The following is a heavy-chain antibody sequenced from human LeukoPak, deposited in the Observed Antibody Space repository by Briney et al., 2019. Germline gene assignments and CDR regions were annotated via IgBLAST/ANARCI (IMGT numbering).Heavy chain of an antibody. V-gene: IGHV3-30*03. D-gene: IGHD6-13*01. CDR2: ISYDGSNK. J-gene: IGHJ4*02. CDR1: GFTFSSYG. Sequence: QPGRSLRLSCAASGFTFSSYGIHWVRQAPGKGLEWVAVISYDGSNKYYADSVKGRFTISRDNSKNTLYLQMNSLRAEDTAVYYCASGYSSSWYRDYWGQGTPVTVSS. CDR3: ASGYSSSWYRDY.